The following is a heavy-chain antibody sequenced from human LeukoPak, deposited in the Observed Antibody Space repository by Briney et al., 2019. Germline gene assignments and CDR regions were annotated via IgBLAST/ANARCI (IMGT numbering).Heavy chain of an antibody. CDR1: GGSISSYY. D-gene: IGHD2-2*01. Sequence: PSETLSLTCTVSGGSISSYYWSLIRQPPGKGLEWIGYIYYSGSTNYNPSLKSRVTISVDTSKNQFSLKLSSVTAADTAVYYCARLGGYCSSTSCPYYGMDVWGQGTTVTVSS. CDR3: ARLGGYCSSTSCPYYGMDV. J-gene: IGHJ6*02. V-gene: IGHV4-59*08. CDR2: IYYSGST.